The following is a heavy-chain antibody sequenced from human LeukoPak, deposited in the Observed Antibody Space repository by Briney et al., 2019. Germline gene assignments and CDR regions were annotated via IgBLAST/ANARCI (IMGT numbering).Heavy chain of an antibody. CDR1: GFTFDDYA. V-gene: IGHV3-9*01. CDR2: ISWNSGSI. D-gene: IGHD3-3*01. CDR3: AKVQDRGDFWSGYYTPTGAFDI. Sequence: GGSLRLSCAASGFTFDDYAMHWVRQAPGKGLGWVSGISWNSGSIGYADSVKGRFTISRDNAKNSLYLQMNSLRAEDTALYYCAKVQDRGDFWSGYYTPTGAFDIWGQGTMVTVSS. J-gene: IGHJ3*02.